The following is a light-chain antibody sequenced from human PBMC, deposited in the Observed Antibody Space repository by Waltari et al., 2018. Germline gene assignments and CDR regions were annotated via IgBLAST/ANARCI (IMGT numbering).Light chain of an antibody. CDR3: QHRTNWVPGMYT. CDR2: DSS. J-gene: IGKJ2*01. Sequence: EIVLTQSPATLSLSPGESATLSFRASQSVSGSLAWYHKKPGHAPRLLRYDSSNRATGIPARFSGSGSGTDFTLTISSLTPEDFAVYFCQHRTNWVPGMYTFGQGTKLEIK. V-gene: IGKV3-11*01. CDR1: QSVSGS.